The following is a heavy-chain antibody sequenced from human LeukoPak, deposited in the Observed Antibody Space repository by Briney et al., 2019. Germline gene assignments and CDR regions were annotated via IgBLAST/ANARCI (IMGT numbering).Heavy chain of an antibody. V-gene: IGHV4-61*01. CDR2: IYYSGST. CDR1: GGSVSSGSYC. Sequence: SETLSLTCTVSGGSVSSGSYCWSWIRQPPGKGLEWIGYIYYSGSTNYNPSLKSRVTISVDTSKNQFSLKLSSVTAADTAVYYCARAGDYYGSGSYSAPFGYWGQGTLVTVSS. CDR3: ARAGDYYGSGSYSAPFGY. J-gene: IGHJ4*02. D-gene: IGHD3-10*01.